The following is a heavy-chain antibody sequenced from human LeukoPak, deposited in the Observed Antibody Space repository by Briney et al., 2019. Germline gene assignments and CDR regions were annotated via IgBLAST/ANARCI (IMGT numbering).Heavy chain of an antibody. D-gene: IGHD4-11*01. Sequence: QPGGSLRLSCAASGFTFSSYSMNWVRQAPGKGLEWVAFIRYDGSNKYYADSVKGRFTISRDNSKNTLYLQMNSLRAEDTAVYYCAKDWGAWATVTIDYWGQGTLVTVSS. V-gene: IGHV3-30*02. CDR1: GFTFSSYS. CDR3: AKDWGAWATVTIDY. CDR2: IRYDGSNK. J-gene: IGHJ4*02.